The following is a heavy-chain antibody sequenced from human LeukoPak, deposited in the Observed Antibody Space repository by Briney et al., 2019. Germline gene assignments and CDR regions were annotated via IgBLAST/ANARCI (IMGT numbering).Heavy chain of an antibody. CDR3: TTDEVRYNWNYVDY. V-gene: IGHV3-15*01. J-gene: IGHJ4*02. CDR1: GFTFSNAW. CDR2: IKSKTDGGTT. D-gene: IGHD1-20*01. Sequence: GGSLRLSCAASGFTFSNAWMSWARQAPGKGLEWVGRIKSKTDGGTTDYAAPVKGRFTISRDDSKNTLYLQMNSLKTEDTAVYYCTTDEVRYNWNYVDYWGQGTLVTVSS.